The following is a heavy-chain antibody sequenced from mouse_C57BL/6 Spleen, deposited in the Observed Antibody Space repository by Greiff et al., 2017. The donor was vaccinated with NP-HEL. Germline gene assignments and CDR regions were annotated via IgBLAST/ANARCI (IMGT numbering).Heavy chain of an antibody. Sequence: QVQLQQSGPELVKPGASVKISCKASGYAFSSSWMNWVKQRPGKGLEWIGRIYPGDGDTNYNGKFKGKATLTADKSSSTAYMQLSSLTSEDSAVYFCARGYYGRRYFDYWGQGTTLTVSS. V-gene: IGHV1-82*01. CDR1: GYAFSSSW. D-gene: IGHD1-1*01. J-gene: IGHJ2*01. CDR3: ARGYYGRRYFDY. CDR2: IYPGDGDT.